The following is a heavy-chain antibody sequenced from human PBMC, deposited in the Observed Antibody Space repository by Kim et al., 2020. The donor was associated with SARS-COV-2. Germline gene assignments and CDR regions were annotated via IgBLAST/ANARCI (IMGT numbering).Heavy chain of an antibody. CDR2: ISAYNGNT. J-gene: IGHJ6*03. Sequence: ASVKVSCKASGYTFTSYGISWVRQAPGQGLEWMGWISAYNGNTNYAQKLQGRVTMTTDTSTSTAYMEMRSLRSDDTAVYYCPREGSDWNFPYYYYMDVWGKGTTVTVS. CDR3: PREGSDWNFPYYYYMDV. D-gene: IGHD1-7*01. CDR1: GYTFTSYG. V-gene: IGHV1-18*01.